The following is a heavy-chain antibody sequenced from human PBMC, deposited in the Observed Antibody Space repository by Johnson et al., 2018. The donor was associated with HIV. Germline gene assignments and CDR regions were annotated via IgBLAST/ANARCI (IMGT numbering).Heavy chain of an antibody. CDR3: ARDPGNLYCAGECYPEDAFDI. CDR1: GFTFSHYS. D-gene: IGHD2-21*01. J-gene: IGHJ3*02. Sequence: VQLVESGGGAVQPGRSLRLSCAASGFTFSHYSMNWVRQAPGKGLEWVSIISGGGGSTYYADSVRGRFTISRDDSKNTLFLQMNSLRTEDTAVYYCARDPGNLYCAGECYPEDAFDIWGQGTMVTVSS. CDR2: ISGGGGST. V-gene: IGHV3-23*04.